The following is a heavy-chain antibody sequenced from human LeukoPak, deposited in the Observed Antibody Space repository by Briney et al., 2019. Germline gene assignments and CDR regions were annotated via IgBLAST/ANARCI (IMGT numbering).Heavy chain of an antibody. J-gene: IGHJ4*02. V-gene: IGHV3-30*18. CDR1: GFTFSSYG. CDR3: AKCLYGDYGY. Sequence: VGSLRLSCAASGFTFSSYGIHWVRQAPGKGLELVAVILYDGSNKSYADSVNGRFTISRDNSKNTLYLQMNCLIAEDTAVYYCAKCLYGDYGYWGQGTLGTVSS. D-gene: IGHD4-17*01. CDR2: ILYDGSNK.